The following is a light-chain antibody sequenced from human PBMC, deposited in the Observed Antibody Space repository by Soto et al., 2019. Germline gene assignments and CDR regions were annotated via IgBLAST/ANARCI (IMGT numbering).Light chain of an antibody. V-gene: IGKV3-11*01. CDR3: QQRQYWPPIT. CDR2: DAS. Sequence: VLTQSPATLSLSPGERATLSCRASQSVSSYLAWYQQKPGQAPRLLIYDASNRATGIPARFSGSGYGTDFTRTSSSLEPEDFAIYYCQQRQYWPPITFGQGTRLEIK. CDR1: QSVSSY. J-gene: IGKJ5*01.